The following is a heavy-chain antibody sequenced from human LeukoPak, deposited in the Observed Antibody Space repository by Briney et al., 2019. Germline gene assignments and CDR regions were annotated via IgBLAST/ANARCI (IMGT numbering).Heavy chain of an antibody. CDR2: IYYSGST. Sequence: PSETLSLTCTVSGGSISSSSYYWGWIRQPPGKGLEWVGSIYYSGSTYYNPSLKSRVTISVDTSKNQFSLELSSVTAADTAVYYCARHATARSYSYFDYWGQGTLVTVSS. J-gene: IGHJ4*02. V-gene: IGHV4-39*01. CDR3: ARHATARSYSYFDY. D-gene: IGHD1-26*01. CDR1: GGSISSSSYY.